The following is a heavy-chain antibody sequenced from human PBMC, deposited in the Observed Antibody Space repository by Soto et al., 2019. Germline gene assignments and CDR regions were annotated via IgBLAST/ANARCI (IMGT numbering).Heavy chain of an antibody. Sequence: SETLSLTCAVYGGSFSGYYWSWIRQPPGKGLEWIGEINHSGSTNYNPSLKSRVTISLDTSKNQFSLKLSSVTAADTAVYYCARGGLYCSGGSCIDYWGQGTLVTVSS. J-gene: IGHJ4*02. D-gene: IGHD2-15*01. V-gene: IGHV4-34*01. CDR2: INHSGST. CDR3: ARGGLYCSGGSCIDY. CDR1: GGSFSGYY.